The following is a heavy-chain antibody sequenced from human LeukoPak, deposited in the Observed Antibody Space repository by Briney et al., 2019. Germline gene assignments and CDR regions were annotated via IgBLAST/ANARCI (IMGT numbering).Heavy chain of an antibody. CDR2: FHYSGGT. V-gene: IGHV4-59*08. J-gene: IGHJ4*02. CDR3: ARLGDSSSRLYYFDY. D-gene: IGHD6-6*01. Sequence: SETLSLTCTVSGGSISSYYWSWIRQPPGKGLEWIGYFHYSGGTNYNPSLKSRVTISVGTSKNQFSLKLSSVTAADTAVYYCARLGDSSSRLYYFDYWGQGTLVAVSS. CDR1: GGSISSYY.